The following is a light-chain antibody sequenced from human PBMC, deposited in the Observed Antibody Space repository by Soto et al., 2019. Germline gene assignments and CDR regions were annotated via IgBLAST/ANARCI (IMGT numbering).Light chain of an antibody. V-gene: IGKV3-15*01. CDR3: QQYHHLTRT. CDR1: QSVSTN. Sequence: EIVMTQSPATLSASLRERSTLSCRASQSVSTNLVWYQQKPGQAPRLLIYSASTRAAGIPARCSASGSGTEFTLTSTSPQSEDFAVYYCQQYHHLTRTFGGGTKVDIK. J-gene: IGKJ4*01. CDR2: SAS.